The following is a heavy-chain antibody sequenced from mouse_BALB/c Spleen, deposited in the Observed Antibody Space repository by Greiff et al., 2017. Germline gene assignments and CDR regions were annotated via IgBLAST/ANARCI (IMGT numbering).Heavy chain of an antibody. Sequence: VQLKESGGGLVKPGGSLKLSCAASGFTFSDYYMYWVRQTPEKRLEWVATISDGGSYTYYPDSVKGRFTISRDNAKNNLYLQMSSLKSEDTAMYYCARGGYYKVYFDYWGQGTTLTVSS. CDR3: ARGGYYKVYFDY. CDR2: ISDGGSYT. D-gene: IGHD2-3*01. V-gene: IGHV5-4*02. CDR1: GFTFSDYY. J-gene: IGHJ2*01.